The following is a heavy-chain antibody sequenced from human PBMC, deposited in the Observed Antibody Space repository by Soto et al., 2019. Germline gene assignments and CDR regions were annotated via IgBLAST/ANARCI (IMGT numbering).Heavy chain of an antibody. D-gene: IGHD2-2*01. J-gene: IGHJ6*02. CDR3: ALRSRDIVVVPAARLDYYGMDV. CDR2: ISAYNGNT. Sequence: ASVKVSCKASGYTFTSYGISWVRQAPGQGLEWMGWISAYNGNTNYAQKLQGGVTMTTDTSTSTAYMELRSLRSDDTAVYYCALRSRDIVVVPAARLDYYGMDVWGQGTTVTVSS. V-gene: IGHV1-18*01. CDR1: GYTFTSYG.